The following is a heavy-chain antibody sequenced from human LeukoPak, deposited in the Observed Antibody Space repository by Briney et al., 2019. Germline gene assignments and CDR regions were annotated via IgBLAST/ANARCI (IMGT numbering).Heavy chain of an antibody. J-gene: IGHJ4*02. CDR3: ARQTAMGRSGDY. CDR1: GYSFTSYW. CDR2: IDPSDSDI. Sequence: GESLKISCKAPGYSFTSYWIGWVRQMPGKGLEWMGIIDPSDSDIRYTPSFQGQVTISADKSLSTAYLQWNSLKASDTAIYYCARQTAMGRSGDYWGQGTLVTVSS. V-gene: IGHV5-51*01. D-gene: IGHD7-27*01.